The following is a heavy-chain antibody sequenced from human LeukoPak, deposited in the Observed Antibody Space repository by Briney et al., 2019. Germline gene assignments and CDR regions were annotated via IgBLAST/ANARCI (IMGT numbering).Heavy chain of an antibody. V-gene: IGHV4-34*01. J-gene: IGHJ4*02. Sequence: SETLSLTCAVYGGSFSGYYWSWIRQPPGKGLEWIGEINHSGSTNYNPSLKSRVTISVDTSKNQFSLKLSSVTAADTAVYYCAKPYSSGWYPDYWGQGTLVTVSS. CDR3: AKPYSSGWYPDY. CDR2: INHSGST. CDR1: GGSFSGYY. D-gene: IGHD6-19*01.